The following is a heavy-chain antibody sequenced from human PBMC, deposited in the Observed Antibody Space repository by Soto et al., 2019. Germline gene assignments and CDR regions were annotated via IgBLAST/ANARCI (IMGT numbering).Heavy chain of an antibody. Sequence: PSETLSLTCTVSGGSISSSSYYWGWIRQPPGKGLEWIGSIYYSGSTYYNPSLKSRVTISVDTSKDQFSLKLSSVTAADTAVYYCAKQSFFGSGHIGYGGQETLVTV. CDR1: GGSISSSSYY. V-gene: IGHV4-39*01. CDR3: AKQSFFGSGHIGY. D-gene: IGHD3-10*01. J-gene: IGHJ4*02. CDR2: IYYSGST.